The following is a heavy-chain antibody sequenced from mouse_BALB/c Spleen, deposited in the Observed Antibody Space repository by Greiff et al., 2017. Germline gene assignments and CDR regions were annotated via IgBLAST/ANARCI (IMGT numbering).Heavy chain of an antibody. CDR1: GFNIKDSY. CDR3: APSTMITTTEDWFAY. Sequence: VQLQQSGAELVKPGASVKLSCTASGFNIKDSYMHWVKQRPEQGLEWIGRIDPANGNTKYDPKFQGKATITADTSSNTAYLQLSSLTSEDTAVYYCAPSTMITTTEDWFAYWGQGTLVTVSA. D-gene: IGHD2-4*01. V-gene: IGHV14-3*02. CDR2: IDPANGNT. J-gene: IGHJ3*01.